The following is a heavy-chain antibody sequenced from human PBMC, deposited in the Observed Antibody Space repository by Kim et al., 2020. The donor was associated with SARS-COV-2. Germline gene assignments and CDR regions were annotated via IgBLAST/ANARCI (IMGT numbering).Heavy chain of an antibody. D-gene: IGHD4-17*01. Sequence: SETLSLTCTVSGGSISSYYWSWIRQPPGKGLEWIGYIYYSGSTNYNPSLKSRVTISVDTSKNQFSLKLSSVTAADTAVYYCAHSEVYGGNSADVYPGIDYWGQGTLVTVSS. V-gene: IGHV4-59*01. CDR2: IYYSGST. J-gene: IGHJ4*02. CDR3: AHSEVYGGNSADVYPGIDY. CDR1: GGSISSYY.